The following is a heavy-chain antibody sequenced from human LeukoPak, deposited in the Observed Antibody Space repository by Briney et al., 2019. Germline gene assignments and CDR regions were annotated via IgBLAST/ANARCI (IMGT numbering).Heavy chain of an antibody. Sequence: GGSLRLSCVASGFTFSSYSMNWVRQAPGKGLEWVSSISSSSSYIYYADSVKGRFTISRDNAKNSLYLQMNSLRAEDTAVYYCAREYSSSSDFDYWGQGTLVTVSS. CDR3: AREYSSSSDFDY. J-gene: IGHJ4*02. CDR2: ISSSSSYI. D-gene: IGHD6-6*01. CDR1: GFTFSSYS. V-gene: IGHV3-21*01.